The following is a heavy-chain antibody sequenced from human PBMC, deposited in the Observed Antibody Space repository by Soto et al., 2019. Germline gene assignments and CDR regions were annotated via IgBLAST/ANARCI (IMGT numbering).Heavy chain of an antibody. CDR2: IYYSGST. J-gene: IGHJ4*02. D-gene: IGHD3-22*01. Sequence: SETLSLTCTVSGGSISSYYWSWIRQPPGKGLEWIGYIYYSGSTNYNPSLKSRVTISVDTSKNQFSLKLSSVTAADTAVYYCARLSGYYDSSGIDYWGQGTLVTVS. V-gene: IGHV4-59*01. CDR3: ARLSGYYDSSGIDY. CDR1: GGSISSYY.